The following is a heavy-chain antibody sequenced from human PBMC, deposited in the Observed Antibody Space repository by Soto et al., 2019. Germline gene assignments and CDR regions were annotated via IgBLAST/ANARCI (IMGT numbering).Heavy chain of an antibody. V-gene: IGHV3-9*01. CDR2: ISWESDKT. CDR1: GLFFGRHV. J-gene: IGHJ6*02. Sequence: SLRLPFVGSGLFFGRHVMHWVRQVPGRCLEWVSGISWESDKTGYGGSVKDRSTISRDNAKNSLYLEMNSLRTDDTGFYYCAKDKGGVWGVPTGAYYPYYGMDVWGQGTTVTVSS. CDR3: AKDKGGVWGVPTGAYYPYYGMDV. D-gene: IGHD3-22*01.